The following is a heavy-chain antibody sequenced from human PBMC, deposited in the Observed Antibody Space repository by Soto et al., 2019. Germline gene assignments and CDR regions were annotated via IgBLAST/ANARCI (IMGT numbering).Heavy chain of an antibody. J-gene: IGHJ4*02. CDR2: INHSGST. CDR3: ARDAAAGTV. Sequence: QVQLQQWGAGLLKPSETLSLTCAVYGGSFSGYYWSWIRQPPGKGLEWIGEINHSGSTNYNPSLKXRXTXXVDTSKNQFSLKLSSVTAADTAVYYCARDAAAGTVWGQGTLVTVSS. D-gene: IGHD6-13*01. CDR1: GGSFSGYY. V-gene: IGHV4-34*01.